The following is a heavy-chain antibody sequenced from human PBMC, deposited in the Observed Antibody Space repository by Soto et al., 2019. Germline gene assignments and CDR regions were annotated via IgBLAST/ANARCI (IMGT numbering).Heavy chain of an antibody. Sequence: EVQLVESGGGLVQPGRSLRLSCAASGFTFDDYAMHWVRQAPGKGLEWVSGISWISGRIGYADSVKGRFTISRDNAKNSLFLQMNSLRAEDTALYYCAKSISYGTRAAFDYWGQGTLVTVSS. CDR2: ISWISGRI. J-gene: IGHJ4*02. CDR1: GFTFDDYA. D-gene: IGHD5-18*01. V-gene: IGHV3-9*01. CDR3: AKSISYGTRAAFDY.